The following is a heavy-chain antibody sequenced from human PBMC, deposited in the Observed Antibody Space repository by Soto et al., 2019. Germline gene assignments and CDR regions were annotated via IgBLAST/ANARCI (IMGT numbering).Heavy chain of an antibody. J-gene: IGHJ4*02. CDR1: GGSISSGGYY. D-gene: IGHD4-17*01. CDR3: ARVWGYGGNSRFDY. V-gene: IGHV4-31*03. CDR2: IYYRGST. Sequence: QVQLQESGPGLVKPSQTLSLTCTVSGGSISSGGYYWSWVRQHPGKGLDLIGYIYYRGSTYYNPSLKSRVIISLDTSKNQYARKLSSVTAADTAVYYCARVWGYGGNSRFDYWGQGTLVIDSS.